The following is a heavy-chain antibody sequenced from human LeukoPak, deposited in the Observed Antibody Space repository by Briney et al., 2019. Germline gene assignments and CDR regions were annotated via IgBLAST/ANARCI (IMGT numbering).Heavy chain of an antibody. CDR2: TYYSGST. CDR3: ARDLGSRRNWFDP. D-gene: IGHD3-10*01. CDR1: GGSISSSSYY. Sequence: SETLSLTCTVSGGSISSSSYYWGWIRAPPGKGLEWIGSTYYSGSTYYNPSLKSRVTISVDTSKNQLSLKLSSVTAADTAVYYCARDLGSRRNWFDPWGQGTLVTVSS. V-gene: IGHV4-39*07. J-gene: IGHJ5*02.